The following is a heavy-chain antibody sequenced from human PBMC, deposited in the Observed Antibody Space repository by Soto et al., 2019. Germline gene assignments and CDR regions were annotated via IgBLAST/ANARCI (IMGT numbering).Heavy chain of an antibody. CDR3: ACVWDYYDFWSGPDY. J-gene: IGHJ4*02. D-gene: IGHD3-3*01. CDR2: ISAYNGNT. Sequence: QVQLVQSGAEVKKPGASVKVSCKASGYTFTSYGISWVRQAPGQGLEWMGWISAYNGNTNYAQKLQGRVTMTTDTSTSTAYMELRSLRADDTAVYYCACVWDYYDFWSGPDYWGQGTLVTVSS. V-gene: IGHV1-18*04. CDR1: GYTFTSYG.